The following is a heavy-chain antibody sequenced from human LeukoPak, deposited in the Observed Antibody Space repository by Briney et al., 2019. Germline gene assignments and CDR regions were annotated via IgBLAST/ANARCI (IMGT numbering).Heavy chain of an antibody. D-gene: IGHD7-27*01. CDR2: IRYDGSNK. J-gene: IGHJ6*03. CDR1: GFSFSSYG. V-gene: IGHV3-30*02. Sequence: GGSLRLSCGASGFSFSSYGMHWVRQAPGKGLEWVAFIRYDGSNKDYADSVKGRFTISRDNSKNTLYLQMNSLRAEDTAVYYCAKDGKTGDYMDVWGKGTTVTVSS. CDR3: AKDGKTGDYMDV.